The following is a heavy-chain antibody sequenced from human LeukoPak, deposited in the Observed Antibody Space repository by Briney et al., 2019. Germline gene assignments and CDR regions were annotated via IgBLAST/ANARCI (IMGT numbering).Heavy chain of an antibody. J-gene: IGHJ4*02. D-gene: IGHD3-10*01. CDR2: IYPGDSDT. V-gene: IGHV5-51*01. CDR1: GFSFSTYW. Sequence: GESLKISCKGSGFSFSTYWIGWVRQVPGKGLEWMGIIYPGDSDTRYSPSFQGQVTISANKSISTAYLQWSSLKASDTAIYYCARPDYSGTYYFDYWGQGTLVTVSS. CDR3: ARPDYSGTYYFDY.